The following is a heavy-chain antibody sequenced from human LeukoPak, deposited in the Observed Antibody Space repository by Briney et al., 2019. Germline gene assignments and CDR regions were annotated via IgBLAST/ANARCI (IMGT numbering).Heavy chain of an antibody. CDR1: GFTFSSYW. CDR3: ARDTWFGELTHRLTYYFDY. CDR2: IKQDGSEK. J-gene: IGHJ4*02. Sequence: GGSLRLSCAASGFTFSSYWMSWVRQAPGKGLEWVANIKQDGSEKYYVDSVKGRFTISRDNAKNSLYLQMNSLRAEDTAVYYCARDTWFGELTHRLTYYFDYRGQGTLVTVSS. V-gene: IGHV3-7*01. D-gene: IGHD3-10*01.